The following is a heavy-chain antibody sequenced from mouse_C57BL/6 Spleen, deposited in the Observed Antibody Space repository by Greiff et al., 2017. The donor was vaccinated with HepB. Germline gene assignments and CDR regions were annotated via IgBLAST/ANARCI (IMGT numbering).Heavy chain of an antibody. J-gene: IGHJ2*01. Sequence: DVKLVESGGGLVKPGGSLKLSCAASGFTFSSYAMSWVRQTPEKRLEWVATISDGGSYTYYPDNVKGRFTISRDNAKNNLYLQMSHLKSEDTAMYYCARDGDGTDYFDYWGQGTTLTVSS. CDR1: GFTFSSYA. D-gene: IGHD4-1*01. CDR2: ISDGGSYT. CDR3: ARDGDGTDYFDY. V-gene: IGHV5-4*01.